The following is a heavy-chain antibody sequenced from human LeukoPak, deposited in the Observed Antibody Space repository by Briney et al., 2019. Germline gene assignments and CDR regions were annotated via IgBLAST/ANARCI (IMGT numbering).Heavy chain of an antibody. CDR3: TRNKYYGSDY. J-gene: IGHJ4*02. CDR2: TYYRSKWYN. Sequence: SPTLSLTFAISGDSVSSNSVGWHWIRQSPSRGLEWLGRTYYRSKWYNDYGASVKSRITINSDTSKNQFSLQLSSVTPEDTAVYFCTRNKYYGSDYWGQGTLVTVSS. V-gene: IGHV6-1*01. CDR1: GDSVSSNSVG. D-gene: IGHD4-17*01.